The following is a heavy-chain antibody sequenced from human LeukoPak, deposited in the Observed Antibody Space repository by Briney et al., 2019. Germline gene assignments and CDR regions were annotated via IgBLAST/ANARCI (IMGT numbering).Heavy chain of an antibody. Sequence: ASVKVSCKVSGYTLTELSIHWVRQAPGKGLEWMGGFDPENGETIYAQKFQGRVTMAEDTSIDTAYMELSRLRSDDTAVYYCARGRATALRVLLLLGQNDYWGKAPLVTVPS. J-gene: IGHJ4*02. CDR3: ARGRATALRVLLLLGQNDY. D-gene: IGHD3-10*01. V-gene: IGHV1-24*01. CDR2: FDPENGET. CDR1: GYTLTELS.